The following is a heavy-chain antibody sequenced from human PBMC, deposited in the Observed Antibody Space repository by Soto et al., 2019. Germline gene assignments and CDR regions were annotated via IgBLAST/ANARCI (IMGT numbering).Heavy chain of an antibody. D-gene: IGHD2-21*02. CDR2: IYTSGST. J-gene: IGHJ3*02. Sequence: QVQLQESGPGLVKPSETLFLTCTVSGGSISSYYWSWIRQPAGKGLEWIGRIYTSGSTNYNPSLKSRVTMSVDTSKNQFSLKLSSVTAADTAVYYCARWVVTATRPNAFDIWGQGTMVTVSS. CDR3: ARWVVTATRPNAFDI. CDR1: GGSISSYY. V-gene: IGHV4-4*07.